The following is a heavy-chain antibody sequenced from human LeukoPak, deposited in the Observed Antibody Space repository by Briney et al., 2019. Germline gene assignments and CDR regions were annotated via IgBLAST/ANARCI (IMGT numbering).Heavy chain of an antibody. CDR3: ARDGSGWYPTYFDY. CDR1: GYTFTSYD. CDR2: INPNSGGT. V-gene: IGHV1-2*02. J-gene: IGHJ4*02. Sequence: ASVKVCCKASGYTFTSYDINWVRQAPGQGLEWMGWINPNSGGTNYAQKFQGRVTMTRDTSISTAYMELSRLRSDDTAVYYCARDGSGWYPTYFDYWGQGTLVTVSS. D-gene: IGHD6-19*01.